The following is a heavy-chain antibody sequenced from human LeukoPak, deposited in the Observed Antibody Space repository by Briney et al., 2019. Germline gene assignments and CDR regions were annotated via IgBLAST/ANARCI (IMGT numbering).Heavy chain of an antibody. Sequence: ASVKVSCKASGYTFTRYGISWVRQAPGQGPEWMGWISGYKGNIKYAQKFQGRVTMTTDTSTTTAYMELRSLGTDDTAVYYCARDCSGGSCYDGVDYWGQGTLVTVSS. CDR2: ISGYKGNI. J-gene: IGHJ4*02. CDR1: GYTFTRYG. CDR3: ARDCSGGSCYDGVDY. D-gene: IGHD2-15*01. V-gene: IGHV1-18*01.